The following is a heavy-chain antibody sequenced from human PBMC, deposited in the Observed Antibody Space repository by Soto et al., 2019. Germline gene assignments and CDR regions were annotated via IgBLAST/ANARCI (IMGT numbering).Heavy chain of an antibody. CDR3: ARIIEGGNSAPGY. D-gene: IGHD1-26*01. CDR2: INPSGGST. V-gene: IGHV1-46*01. J-gene: IGHJ4*02. Sequence: GASVKVSCKASGYTNTSYYMHWLRQAHGQGLEWMGIINPSGGSTSYAQKFQGRVTMTRDTPTSTVYMELSSLRSEDSAVYYCARIIEGGNSAPGYWVQGTLVTVSS. CDR1: GYTNTSYY.